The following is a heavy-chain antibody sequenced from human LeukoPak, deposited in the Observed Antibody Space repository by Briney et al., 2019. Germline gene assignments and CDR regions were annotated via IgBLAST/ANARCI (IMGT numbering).Heavy chain of an antibody. CDR2: ISYDGSNK. D-gene: IGHD1-20*01. CDR1: GFTFSSYA. Sequence: GGSLRLSCAASGFTFSSYAMHWVRQAPGKGLEWVAVISYDGSNKYYADSVKGRLTISRDNSKNTLYLQMNSLRAEDTAVYYCARSFDNWNDYFDYWGQGTLVTVSS. V-gene: IGHV3-30*04. J-gene: IGHJ4*02. CDR3: ARSFDNWNDYFDY.